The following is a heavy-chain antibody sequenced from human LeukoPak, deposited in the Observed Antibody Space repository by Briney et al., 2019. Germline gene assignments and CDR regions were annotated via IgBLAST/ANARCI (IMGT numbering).Heavy chain of an antibody. CDR1: GFTFSSYW. CDR3: ARALGLDYYDSSGYYYYNDY. CDR2: INSDGSST. V-gene: IGHV3-74*01. Sequence: GGSLRLSCAASGFTFSSYWMHWVRQAPGKGLVWVSRINSDGSSTSYADSVKGRFTISRDNAKNTLYLQMNSLRAEDTAVYYCARALGLDYYDSSGYYYYNDYWGQGTLVTASS. D-gene: IGHD3-22*01. J-gene: IGHJ4*02.